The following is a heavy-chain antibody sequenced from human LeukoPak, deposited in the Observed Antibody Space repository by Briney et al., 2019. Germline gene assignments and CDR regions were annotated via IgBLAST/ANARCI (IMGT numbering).Heavy chain of an antibody. CDR3: ATDKVATGSPPNAFNT. J-gene: IGHJ3*02. CDR1: GYTLTELS. V-gene: IGHV1-24*01. Sequence: ASVKVSCKVSGYTLTELSMHWVRQAPGKGLEWMGGFDPEDGETIYAQKFEGRVTMTEDTSTDTAYMELSSRRSEDTALYSWATDKVATGSPPNAFNTGGQGTMVTVSS. CDR2: FDPEDGET. D-gene: IGHD3-9*01.